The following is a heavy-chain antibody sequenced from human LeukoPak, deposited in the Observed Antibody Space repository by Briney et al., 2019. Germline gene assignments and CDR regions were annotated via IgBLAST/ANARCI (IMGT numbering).Heavy chain of an antibody. CDR3: AGDYGDLLTGIRFDT. CDR1: GGSISSGDYY. D-gene: IGHD4-17*01. V-gene: IGHV4-30-4*01. CDR2: IYYSGST. J-gene: IGHJ5*02. Sequence: SQTLSLTCTVSGGSISSGDYYWSWIRQPPGKGLEWIGYIYYSGSTYYNPSLKSRVTISIQTSKNQFSLTLTSVTATDTPVYYCAGDYGDLLTGIRFDTWGQGTLVTVSS.